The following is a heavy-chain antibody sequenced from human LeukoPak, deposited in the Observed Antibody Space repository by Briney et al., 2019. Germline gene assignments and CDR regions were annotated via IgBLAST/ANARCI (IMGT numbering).Heavy chain of an antibody. CDR3: AKRTAAVPYFFYGMDV. CDR1: GFTFSTYA. D-gene: IGHD6-13*01. Sequence: PGASLRLSCAASGFTFSTYAMSWVRQAPGKGLEWVSGISATGGSTYYADSVKGRFTISRDNSKNTLYLQVNSLRAEDTAVYYCAKRTAAVPYFFYGMDVWGQGTTVTVSS. V-gene: IGHV3-23*01. CDR2: ISATGGST. J-gene: IGHJ6*02.